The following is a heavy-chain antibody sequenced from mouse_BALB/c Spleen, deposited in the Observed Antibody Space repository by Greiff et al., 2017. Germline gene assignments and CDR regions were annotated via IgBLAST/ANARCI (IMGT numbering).Heavy chain of an antibody. V-gene: IGHV1-14*01. CDR3: ARRRIYGNNTMAY. Sequence: VQLQQPGPELVKPGASVKMSCKASGYTFTSYVMHWVKQKPGQGLEWIGYINPYNDGTKYNEKFKGKATMTPDKPSSTAYMGLSSLTYEDSAVYYCARRRIYGNNTMAYWGQGTSVTVAS. J-gene: IGHJ4*01. CDR1: GYTFTSYV. D-gene: IGHD2-1*01. CDR2: INPYNDGT.